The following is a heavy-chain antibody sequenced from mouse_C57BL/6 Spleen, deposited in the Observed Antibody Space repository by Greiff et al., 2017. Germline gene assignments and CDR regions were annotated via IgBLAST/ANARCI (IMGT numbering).Heavy chain of an antibody. Sequence: VQLQQSGTVLARPGASVKMSCKTSGYTFTSYWMHWVKQRPGQGLEWIGAIYPGNSDTSYNQKFKGKAKLTAVTSASTAYMELSSLTNDDSAVYYCTNYYGSSWFAYWGQGTLVTVSA. CDR1: GYTFTSYW. V-gene: IGHV1-5*01. CDR3: TNYYGSSWFAY. D-gene: IGHD1-1*01. J-gene: IGHJ3*01. CDR2: IYPGNSDT.